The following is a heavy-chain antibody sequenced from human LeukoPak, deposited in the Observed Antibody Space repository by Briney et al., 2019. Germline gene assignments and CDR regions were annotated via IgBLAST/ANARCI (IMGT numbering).Heavy chain of an antibody. CDR1: GFIFGSFA. V-gene: IGHV3-30*04. CDR3: ARESDFWSGYYDY. CDR2: LSYDGSNK. J-gene: IGHJ4*02. Sequence: GGSLRLSCAASGFIFGSFAMHWVRRAPGKGLEWVTGLSYDGSNKNYADSVKGRFTISRDNSKNTLYLQMNSLRAENTAVYYCARESDFWSGYYDYWGQGTLVAVSS. D-gene: IGHD3-3*01.